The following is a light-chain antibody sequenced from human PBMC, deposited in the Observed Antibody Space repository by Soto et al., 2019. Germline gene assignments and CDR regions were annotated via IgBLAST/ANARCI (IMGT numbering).Light chain of an antibody. Sequence: SVLTQPPPRFGAPGQRVTLSRPGSSSNVGAGYDVHWYQQIPGTAPKLLIYGNNKRPSGVPDRFSGSKSGASASLAISGLQPEDEADYYCQSYDDIVTTVFGTGTKVTVL. J-gene: IGLJ1*01. CDR1: SSNVGAGYD. V-gene: IGLV1-40*01. CDR3: QSYDDIVTTV. CDR2: GNN.